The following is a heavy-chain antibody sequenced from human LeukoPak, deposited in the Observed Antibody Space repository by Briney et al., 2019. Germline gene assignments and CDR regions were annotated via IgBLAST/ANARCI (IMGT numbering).Heavy chain of an antibody. V-gene: IGHV3-23*01. D-gene: IGHD3-22*01. CDR2: ISGSGGST. CDR1: GFTFSSYG. J-gene: IGHJ3*02. CDR3: AQGDSSGYYYLFSAFDI. Sequence: PGGSLRLSCSASGFTFSSYGMSWVRQAPGKGLEWVSAISGSGGSTYYADSVKGRFTISRDNSKNTLYLQMNSLRAEDTAVYYCAQGDSSGYYYLFSAFDIWGQGTMVTVSS.